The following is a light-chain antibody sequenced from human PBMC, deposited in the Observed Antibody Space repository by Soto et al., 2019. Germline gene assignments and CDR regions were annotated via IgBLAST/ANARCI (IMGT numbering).Light chain of an antibody. CDR1: QSFISNY. V-gene: IGKV3-20*01. CDR2: GAS. J-gene: IGKJ5*01. Sequence: ENVWTQAPGTLALSQGERATLSCRASQSFISNYLAWYQHKPGQAPRLLIYGASTRASDIEGRFSGSGSGTDFTLTISRLESEDFAVYYCQHYLNSPPYTFGQGTRLEIK. CDR3: QHYLNSPPYT.